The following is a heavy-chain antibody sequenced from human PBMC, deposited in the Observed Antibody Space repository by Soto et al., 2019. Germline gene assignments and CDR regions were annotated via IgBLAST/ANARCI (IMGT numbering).Heavy chain of an antibody. V-gene: IGHV3-53*01. CDR3: ARGMEWIIGMDV. CDR2: IYSGGST. J-gene: IGHJ6*02. D-gene: IGHD3-3*01. CDR1: GFTVSSNY. Sequence: GGSLRLSCAASGFTVSSNYMSWVRQAPGKGLEWVSVIYSGGSTYYADSVKGRFTISRDNSKNTLYLQMNSLRAEDTAVYYCARGMEWIIGMDVWGQGTTVTVSS.